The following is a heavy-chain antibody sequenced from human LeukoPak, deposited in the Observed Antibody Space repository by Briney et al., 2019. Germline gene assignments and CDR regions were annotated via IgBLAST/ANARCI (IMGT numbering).Heavy chain of an antibody. CDR3: ARRPSRSGSYYGAFDI. CDR1: GYSFTSYW. CDR2: IYPGDSDT. D-gene: IGHD1-26*01. V-gene: IGHV5-51*01. Sequence: GESLKISCKGSGYSFTSYWIGWVRQMPGKGLEWMGIIYPGDSDTRYSPSFQGQVTISADKSISTAYLQWSSLKASDTAIYYCARRPSRSGSYYGAFDIWGQGTMVTVSS. J-gene: IGHJ3*02.